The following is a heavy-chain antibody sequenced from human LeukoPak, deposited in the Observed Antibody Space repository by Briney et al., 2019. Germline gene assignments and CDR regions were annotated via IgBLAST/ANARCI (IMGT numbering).Heavy chain of an antibody. V-gene: IGHV3-30*04. CDR1: GFTFSSYA. J-gene: IGHJ3*02. D-gene: IGHD2-2*01. Sequence: PGRSLRLSCAASGFTFSSYAMHWVRQAPGKGLEWVAVISYDGSNKYYADSVKGRFTISRDNAKNSLYLQMNSLRAEDTAVYYCARGPPILVVVPAADIWGQGTMVTVSS. CDR2: ISYDGSNK. CDR3: ARGPPILVVVPAADI.